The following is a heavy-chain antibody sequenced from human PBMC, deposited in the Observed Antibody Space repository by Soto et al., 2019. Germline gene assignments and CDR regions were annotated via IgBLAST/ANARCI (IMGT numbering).Heavy chain of an antibody. V-gene: IGHV4-30-4*01. D-gene: IGHD3-9*01. Sequence: SETLSLTCTVSGGSISSGDYYWSWIRQPPGKGLEWIGYIYYSGSTYYNPSLKSRVTIPVDTSKNQFSLKLSSVTAADTAVYYCARDPANYDILTGLNYFDYWGQGTLVTVSS. CDR2: IYYSGST. J-gene: IGHJ4*02. CDR1: GGSISSGDYY. CDR3: ARDPANYDILTGLNYFDY.